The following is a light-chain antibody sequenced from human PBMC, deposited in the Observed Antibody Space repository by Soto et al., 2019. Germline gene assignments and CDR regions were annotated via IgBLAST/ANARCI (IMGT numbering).Light chain of an antibody. V-gene: IGKV3-11*01. CDR1: QSVSSY. J-gene: IGKJ5*01. Sequence: EIVLTQSPDTLSLSPGERATLSCRASQSVSSYLAWFQQKPGQAPRLLIYDASNRATVIPARFSGSGSGTDFTLTISSLEPEDFAVYYCQHRINWLFTFGQGTRLEIK. CDR3: QHRINWLFT. CDR2: DAS.